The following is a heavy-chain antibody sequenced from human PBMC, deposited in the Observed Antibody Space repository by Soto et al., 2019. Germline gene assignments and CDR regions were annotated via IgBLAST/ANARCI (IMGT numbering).Heavy chain of an antibody. CDR3: ARVEKYSSSRPGPAYYFDY. J-gene: IGHJ4*02. D-gene: IGHD6-6*01. CDR2: IYYSGST. V-gene: IGHV4-30-4*01. Sequence: RSLTCTVSGGSISSGDYYWSWIRQPPGKGLGWIGYIYYSGSTYYNPSLKSRVAISVDTSKNQFSLKLSSVTAADTAVYYCARVEKYSSSRPGPAYYFDYWGQGTLVTVSS. CDR1: GGSISSGDYY.